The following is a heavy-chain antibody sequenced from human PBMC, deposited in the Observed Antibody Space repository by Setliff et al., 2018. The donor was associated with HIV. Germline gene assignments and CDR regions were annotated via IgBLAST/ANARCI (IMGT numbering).Heavy chain of an antibody. V-gene: IGHV4-59*11. Sequence: SETLSLTCTVSGGSISSHYWSWIRQPPGKGLEWIGSIYYNGITNYNPSLKSRVIISVDTSKNQLSLSLSSVTAADTAVYYCARDDSGYCYDYWGQGKLVTVSS. CDR1: GGSISSHY. CDR2: IYYNGIT. J-gene: IGHJ4*02. CDR3: ARDDSGYCYDY. D-gene: IGHD3-22*01.